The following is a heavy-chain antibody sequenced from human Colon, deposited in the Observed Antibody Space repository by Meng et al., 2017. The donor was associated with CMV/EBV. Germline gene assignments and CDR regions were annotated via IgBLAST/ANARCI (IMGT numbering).Heavy chain of an antibody. J-gene: IGHJ6*02. CDR3: ARTRGPRVYDALDV. V-gene: IGHV3-43D*03. Sequence: LKISCAVSGFIFDDYAMHWVRQVPGKGLESVAVISWDGSSIYYEESVKGRFTMSRDNKKNSLTLEMKSLTVEDTASYHCARTRGPRVYDALDVWGQGTTVTVSS. D-gene: IGHD6-6*01. CDR2: ISWDGSSI. CDR1: GFIFDDYA.